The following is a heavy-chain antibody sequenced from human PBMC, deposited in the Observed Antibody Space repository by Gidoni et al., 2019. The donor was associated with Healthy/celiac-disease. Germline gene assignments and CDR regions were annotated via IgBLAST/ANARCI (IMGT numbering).Heavy chain of an antibody. CDR2: ISGDGGST. D-gene: IGHD6-13*01. Sequence: DVQLVESGGGVVQPGGYLRHPCAAAGFTFADYAMPWVLHAPGKGLEWVSLISGDGGSTYYADSVKGRFTISRDNSKNSLYLQMNSLRTEGTALYYCAKDSNEHSSSWSDFDYWGQGTLVTVSS. J-gene: IGHJ4*02. V-gene: IGHV3-43*02. CDR1: GFTFADYA. CDR3: AKDSNEHSSSWSDFDY.